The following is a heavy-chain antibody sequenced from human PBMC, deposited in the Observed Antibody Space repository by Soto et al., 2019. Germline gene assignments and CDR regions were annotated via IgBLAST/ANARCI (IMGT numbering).Heavy chain of an antibody. D-gene: IGHD2-15*01. CDR1: GYTFTGYH. CDR3: ARGCRGGTCVLFDI. J-gene: IGHJ5*02. CDR2: INPHSGGT. V-gene: IGHV1-2*02. Sequence: QVRLVQSGAEMKKPGASVKVSCRTSGYTFTGYHIHWVRQAPGQGLEWMGWINPHSGGTNYAQEFRGRVTMTRDTSISTAYMEVNSLRSDDTAVYDCARGCRGGTCVLFDIWGQGTLVTVTS.